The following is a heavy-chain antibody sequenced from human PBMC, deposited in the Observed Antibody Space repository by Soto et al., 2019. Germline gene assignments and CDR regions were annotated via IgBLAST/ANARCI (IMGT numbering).Heavy chain of an antibody. CDR1: GGTLNSYA. D-gene: IGHD2-21*02. J-gene: IGHJ6*02. CDR3: ARVTVTASEYIFYYHGMHV. Sequence: QVQLVQSGVEVKKPGSSVKVSCKASGGTLNSYAIDWVRQAPGQGLEWMGGIIPIFGNTYYAQRLQGRVKXTXDXXTSTAYMELSTLICEDTAVYCFARVTVTASEYIFYYHGMHVWGQGTTVIVSS. CDR2: IIPIFGNT. V-gene: IGHV1-69*05.